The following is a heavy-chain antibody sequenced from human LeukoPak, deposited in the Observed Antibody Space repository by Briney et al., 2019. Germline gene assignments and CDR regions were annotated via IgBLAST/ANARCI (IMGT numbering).Heavy chain of an antibody. Sequence: GESLKISCRGSGYSFTDYWIACTRQMPGKGLGWMGIIYPGDSDTRYSPSFQGQVTFSADKSVSTAYLQWSSLKASDTAIYYCARQPSGVYATDHWGQGTLVTVSS. CDR1: GYSFTDYW. D-gene: IGHD2/OR15-2a*01. J-gene: IGHJ5*02. V-gene: IGHV5-51*01. CDR2: IYPGDSDT. CDR3: ARQPSGVYATDH.